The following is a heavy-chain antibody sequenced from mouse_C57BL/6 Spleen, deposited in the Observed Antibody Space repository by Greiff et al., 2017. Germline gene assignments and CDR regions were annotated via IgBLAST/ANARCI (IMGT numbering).Heavy chain of an antibody. V-gene: IGHV1-82*01. CDR1: GYAFSSSW. CDR3: ATYYSNHYAMDY. CDR2: IYPADGDT. Sequence: QVQLQQSGPELVKPGASVKISCKASGYAFSSSWMNWVKQRPGKGLEWIGRIYPADGDTNYNGKFKGKATLTADKSSSTAYMQLSSLTSEDSAVYCCATYYSNHYAMDYWGQGTSVTVSS. D-gene: IGHD2-5*01. J-gene: IGHJ4*01.